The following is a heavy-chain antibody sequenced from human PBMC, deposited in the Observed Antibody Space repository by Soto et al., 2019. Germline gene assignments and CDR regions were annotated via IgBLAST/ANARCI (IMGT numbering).Heavy chain of an antibody. CDR1: GDTFNFYS. CDR2: VNPIVSRS. CDR3: ASSYGSGYRAFDY. D-gene: IGHD3-10*01. J-gene: IGHJ4*02. V-gene: IGHV1-69*02. Sequence: QVQLVQSGAEVKRPGSSVKVSCKASGDTFNFYSINWVRQAPGLGLEWMGRVNPIVSRSNYAQKFQGRVTRTAYKSTRTAYMELSSLRSEDTAIYYCASSYGSGYRAFDYWGQGALVTVSS.